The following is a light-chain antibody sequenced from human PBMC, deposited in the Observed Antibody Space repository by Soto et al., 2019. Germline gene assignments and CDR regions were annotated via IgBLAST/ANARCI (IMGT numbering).Light chain of an antibody. CDR3: QQSYTTPT. Sequence: DIQMTQSPSSLSASVGDRVTIPCRASQTISRSLNWYQQKPGTAPRLLIFAATSLQSGVPSRFSGSGSGTDFTLTISSIQPEDFATYFCQQSYTTPTFGQGTKVDIK. J-gene: IGKJ1*01. CDR1: QTISRS. CDR2: AAT. V-gene: IGKV1-39*01.